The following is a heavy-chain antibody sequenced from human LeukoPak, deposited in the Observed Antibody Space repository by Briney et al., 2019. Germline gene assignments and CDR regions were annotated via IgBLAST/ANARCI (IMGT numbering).Heavy chain of an antibody. CDR1: GDSVSSNSAA. CDR2: TYYRSKWYN. Sequence: SQTLSLTCAISGDSVSSNSAAWNCIRQSPSRGLEWLGRTYYRSKWYNDYAVSVKSRITINPDTSKNQFSLQLNSVTPEDTAVYYCAREDPQLAPRAFDIWGQGTMVTVSS. V-gene: IGHV6-1*01. CDR3: AREDPQLAPRAFDI. J-gene: IGHJ3*02. D-gene: IGHD3-10*01.